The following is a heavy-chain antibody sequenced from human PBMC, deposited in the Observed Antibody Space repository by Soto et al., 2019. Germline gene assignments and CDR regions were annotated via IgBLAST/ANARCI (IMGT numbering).Heavy chain of an antibody. J-gene: IGHJ4*02. V-gene: IGHV1-46*01. CDR3: ARDRGEGSEILYFDY. D-gene: IGHD3-10*01. Sequence: ASVKVSCKSSGYTFTTYYIHWVRQAPGQGLEWMGIINPSTSTRYAQKFQGRVTMTRDTSTSTVYIELSSLKAEDTAVYYCARDRGEGSEILYFDYWGQGTLVTVSS. CDR2: INPSTST. CDR1: GYTFTTYY.